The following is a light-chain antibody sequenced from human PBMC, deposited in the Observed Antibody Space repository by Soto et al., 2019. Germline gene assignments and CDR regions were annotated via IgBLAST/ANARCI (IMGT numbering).Light chain of an antibody. CDR2: DVS. V-gene: IGLV2-14*01. Sequence: QSVLTQPASVSGSPGQSITISCTGTSRDVGGYNYVSWFQQHPGKAPKLMIYDVSTRPSGVSNRFSGSKSGKTASLTISGLQVEDEGAYYCSSLPISTTLVFGGGTQVTVL. CDR3: SSLPISTTLV. CDR1: SRDVGGYNY. J-gene: IGLJ2*01.